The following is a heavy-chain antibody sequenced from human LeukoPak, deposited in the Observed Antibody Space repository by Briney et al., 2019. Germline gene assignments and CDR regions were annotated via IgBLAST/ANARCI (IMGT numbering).Heavy chain of an antibody. CDR3: TRGSGSYDY. V-gene: IGHV3-48*03. CDR2: ISSSGTTT. Sequence: GGSLRLSCAASGFTFSSYEMNWVRQAPGKGLEWVSYISSSGTTTHYADSVKGRFTISRDNAKHSPYLQMNSLRVEDTAAYCCTRGSGSYDYWGQGTLVTVSS. CDR1: GFTFSSYE. D-gene: IGHD1-26*01. J-gene: IGHJ4*02.